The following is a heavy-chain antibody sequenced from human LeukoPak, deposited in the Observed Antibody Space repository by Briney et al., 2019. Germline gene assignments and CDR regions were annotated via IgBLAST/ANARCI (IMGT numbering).Heavy chain of an antibody. V-gene: IGHV3-23*01. CDR2: ISGSGGST. J-gene: IGHJ3*02. CDR1: GFTFSSYA. D-gene: IGHD3-10*01. CDR3: ARDTLWFGEYGDAFDI. Sequence: GGSLRLSCAASGFTFSSYAMSWVRQAPGKGLEWVSAISGSGGSTYYADSVKGRFTISRDNSKNTLYLQMNSLRAEDTAVYYCARDTLWFGEYGDAFDIWGQGTMVTVSS.